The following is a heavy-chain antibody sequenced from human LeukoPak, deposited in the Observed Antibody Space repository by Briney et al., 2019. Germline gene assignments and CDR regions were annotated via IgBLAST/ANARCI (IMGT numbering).Heavy chain of an antibody. CDR3: AKDINYYDSSGYYF. D-gene: IGHD3-22*01. Sequence: GGSLRPSCAASGFTFSSYGMRWVRQAPGKGLEWVAVISYDGSNKYYADSVKGRFTISRDNSKNTLYLQMNSLRAEDTAVYYCAKDINYYDSSGYYFWGQGTLVTVSS. CDR1: GFTFSSYG. CDR2: ISYDGSNK. J-gene: IGHJ4*02. V-gene: IGHV3-30*18.